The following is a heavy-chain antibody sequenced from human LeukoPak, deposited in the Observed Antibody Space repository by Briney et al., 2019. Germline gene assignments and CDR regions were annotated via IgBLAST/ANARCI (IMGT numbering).Heavy chain of an antibody. Sequence: PSETLSLTCAVYGGSFSGYYWSWIRQPPGKGLEWIGEINHSGSTNYNPSLKSRVTISVDTSKNQFSLKLSSVTAADTAVYYCARVRHYYYYMDVWGKGTTVTVSS. J-gene: IGHJ6*03. CDR2: INHSGST. CDR1: GGSFSGYY. CDR3: ARVRHYYYYMDV. V-gene: IGHV4-34*01.